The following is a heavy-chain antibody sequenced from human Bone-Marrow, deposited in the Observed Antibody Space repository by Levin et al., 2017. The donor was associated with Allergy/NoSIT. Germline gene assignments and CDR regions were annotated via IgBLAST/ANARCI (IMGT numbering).Heavy chain of an antibody. CDR3: ARDWDSSGWYYLDY. CDR1: GFTFSGYG. J-gene: IGHJ4*02. V-gene: IGHV3-33*01. CDR2: IWYDGSNK. D-gene: IGHD6-19*01. Sequence: GGSLRLSCAASGFTFSGYGIHWVRQAPGKGLEWVAVIWYDGSNKYYADSVKGRFTISRDNSKNTLYLQMNSLRAEDTAIYYCARDWDSSGWYYLDYWGQGTLVTVSS.